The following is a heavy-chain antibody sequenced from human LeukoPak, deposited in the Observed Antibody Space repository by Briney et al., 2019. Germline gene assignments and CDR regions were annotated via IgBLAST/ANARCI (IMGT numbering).Heavy chain of an antibody. J-gene: IGHJ4*02. D-gene: IGHD6-13*01. V-gene: IGHV4-39*07. Sequence: SETLSLTCTVSGGSISSSSYYWGWIRQPPGKGLEWIGSIYYSGSTYYNPSLKSRVTISVDTSKNQFSLKLSSVTAADTAVYYCARSSSSWPHDYWGQGTLVTVSS. CDR3: ARSSSSWPHDY. CDR2: IYYSGST. CDR1: GGSISSSSYY.